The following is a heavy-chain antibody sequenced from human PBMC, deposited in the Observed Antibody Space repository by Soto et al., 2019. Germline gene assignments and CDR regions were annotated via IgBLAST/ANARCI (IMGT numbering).Heavy chain of an antibody. CDR2: IWYDGSNK. CDR3: ARGSGSYFRQAFDI. Sequence: GGSLRLSCAASGFTFSSYGMHWVRQAPGKGLEWVAVIWYDGSNKYYADSVKGRFTISRDNSKNTLYLQMNSLRAEDTAVYYCARGSGSYFRQAFDIWGQGTMVTVSS. D-gene: IGHD3-10*01. V-gene: IGHV3-33*01. CDR1: GFTFSSYG. J-gene: IGHJ3*02.